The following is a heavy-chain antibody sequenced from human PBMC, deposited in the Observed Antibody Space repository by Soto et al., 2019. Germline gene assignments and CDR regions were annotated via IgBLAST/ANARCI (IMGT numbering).Heavy chain of an antibody. J-gene: IGHJ6*02. D-gene: IGHD2-15*01. Sequence: EVHLVESGGGLVKPGGSLRLSCAVSGFTFSSCTMNWVRQAPGEGLEWISSISPSTSHIYYADSVKGRFTISRNNAKNSLFLKMNSLRAEDMAVYYCSGCSGGACHQNYGMDVWGQGTTLTVSS. CDR1: GFTFSSCT. CDR2: ISPSTSHI. V-gene: IGHV3-21*01. CDR3: SGCSGGACHQNYGMDV.